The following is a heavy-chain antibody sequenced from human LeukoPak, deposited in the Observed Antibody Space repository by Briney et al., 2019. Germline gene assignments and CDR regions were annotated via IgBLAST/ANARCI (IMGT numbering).Heavy chain of an antibody. Sequence: PGGSLRLSCAASGFTFSSYGMSWVRQAPGKGLEWVSAISGSGSTIYYADSVKGRFTISRDNAKNSLYLQMNSLRAEDTAVYYCARDDYDSSGYYQYYFDYWGQGTLVTVSS. CDR2: ISGSGSTI. J-gene: IGHJ4*02. V-gene: IGHV3-48*04. CDR1: GFTFSSYG. D-gene: IGHD3-22*01. CDR3: ARDDYDSSGYYQYYFDY.